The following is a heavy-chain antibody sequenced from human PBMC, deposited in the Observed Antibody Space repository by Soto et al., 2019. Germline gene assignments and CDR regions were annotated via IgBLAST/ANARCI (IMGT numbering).Heavy chain of an antibody. J-gene: IGHJ4*02. CDR2: IIPFGNIA. CDR3: AIDTAVTNAPVGMAY. V-gene: IGHV1-69*02. Sequence: QVQLVQSGAEVKKPGSSVKVSCKASGGSFSSYSYNWVRQAPGQGLEWMGRIIPFGNIANYGQACQERVPISADTAAGTVYMELRSLTSEDTALFYCAIDTAVTNAPVGMAYWGQGTLVTVSS. D-gene: IGHD4-4*01. CDR1: GGSFSSYS.